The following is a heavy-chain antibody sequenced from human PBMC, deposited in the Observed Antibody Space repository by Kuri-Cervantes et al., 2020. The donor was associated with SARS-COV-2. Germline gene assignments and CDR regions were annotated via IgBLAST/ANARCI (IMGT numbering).Heavy chain of an antibody. J-gene: IGHJ4*02. D-gene: IGHD2-21*01. CDR1: GSNFSRTD. Sequence: GESLKISCAASGSNFSRTDMHWVRQAPGKGLEWVAVISHDGKNKKCIASGKGRFTISRDNSQNTLYLHMKSLRSEDTATYYCAKDRVGVQDFWGQGTLVTVSS. V-gene: IGHV3-30*18. CDR3: AKDRVGVQDF. CDR2: ISHDGKNK.